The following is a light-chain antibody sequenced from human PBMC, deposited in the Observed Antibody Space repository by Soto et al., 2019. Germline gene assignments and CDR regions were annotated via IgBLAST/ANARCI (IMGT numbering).Light chain of an antibody. Sequence: ENVLTQSPATLSLSPGERATLSCRASQSVNSYLAWYQQKPGQAPRLLIYDASNRATGIPARFNGSGSGTDFTLTISSLEPEDVAVYSCQQRNNWPWTFGQGTKVEIK. CDR1: QSVNSY. J-gene: IGKJ1*01. CDR3: QQRNNWPWT. CDR2: DAS. V-gene: IGKV3-11*01.